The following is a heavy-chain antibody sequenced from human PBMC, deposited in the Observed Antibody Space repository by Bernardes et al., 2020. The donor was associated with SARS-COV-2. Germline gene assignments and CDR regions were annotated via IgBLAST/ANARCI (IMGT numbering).Heavy chain of an antibody. CDR1: GGSISSGGYY. J-gene: IGHJ6*02. D-gene: IGHD3-3*01. V-gene: IGHV4-31*03. Sequence: SETLSLTCTVSGGSISSGGYYWSWIRQHPGKGLEWIGYIYYSGSTYYNPSLKSRVTISVDTSKNQFSLKLSSVTAADTAVYYCARSEIGITIFGVALRHGMDVWGQGTTVTVSS. CDR2: IYYSGST. CDR3: ARSEIGITIFGVALRHGMDV.